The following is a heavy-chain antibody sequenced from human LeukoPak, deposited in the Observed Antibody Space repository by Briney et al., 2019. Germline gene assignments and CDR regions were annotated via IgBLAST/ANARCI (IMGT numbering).Heavy chain of an antibody. V-gene: IGHV3-7*01. Sequence: GGSLRLSCAASAFTFRSYWMSWVRQAPGKGLEWVANIKQDGSEKYYVDSVKGRFTISRDNAKKSLSLQMNSLRAEDTAVYYCARELFGSGSCPDYWGQGTLVTVSS. CDR2: IKQDGSEK. J-gene: IGHJ4*02. CDR3: ARELFGSGSCPDY. D-gene: IGHD3-10*01. CDR1: AFTFRSYW.